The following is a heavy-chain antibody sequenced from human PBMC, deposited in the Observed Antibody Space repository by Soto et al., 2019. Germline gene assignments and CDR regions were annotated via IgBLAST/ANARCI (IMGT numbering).Heavy chain of an antibody. CDR1: GGSISSSSYY. Sequence: PSETLSLTCTVSGGSISSSSYYWGWIRQPPGKGLEWIGSIYYSGSTYYNPSLKSRVTISVDTSKNQFSLKLSSVTAADTAVYYCARQPVSQYSSSWNFDYWGQGTLVTVSS. D-gene: IGHD6-13*01. J-gene: IGHJ4*02. CDR3: ARQPVSQYSSSWNFDY. V-gene: IGHV4-39*01. CDR2: IYYSGST.